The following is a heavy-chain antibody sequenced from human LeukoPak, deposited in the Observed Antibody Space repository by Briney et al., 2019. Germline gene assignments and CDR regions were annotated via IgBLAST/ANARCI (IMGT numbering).Heavy chain of an antibody. Sequence: ASVKVSCKASGYTFNSHGISWVRQAPGQGLEWMGIINPSGGSTSYAQKFQGRVTMTRDMSTSTVYMELSSLRSEDTAVYYCARGGGSSGSYPDYWGQGTLVTVSS. J-gene: IGHJ4*02. CDR1: GYTFNSHG. CDR2: INPSGGST. D-gene: IGHD1-26*01. CDR3: ARGGGSSGSYPDY. V-gene: IGHV1-46*02.